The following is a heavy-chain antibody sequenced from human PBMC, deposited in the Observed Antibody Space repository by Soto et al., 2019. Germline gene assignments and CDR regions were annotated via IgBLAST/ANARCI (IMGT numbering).Heavy chain of an antibody. V-gene: IGHV1-69*12. CDR2: IVPILGTT. J-gene: IGHJ6*02. D-gene: IGHD6-19*01. CDR1: GGTFSNYA. Sequence: QVKLVQSGAEVKKPGSSVKVSCKVSGGTFSNYAIDWVRLAPGHGLEWMGGIVPILGTTYYTQKFQGRATIIADDSTTTAYLEMSSLRSEVTAIYYCARVEAVAGLYNYHGLDVWGQGTAVTVSS. CDR3: ARVEAVAGLYNYHGLDV.